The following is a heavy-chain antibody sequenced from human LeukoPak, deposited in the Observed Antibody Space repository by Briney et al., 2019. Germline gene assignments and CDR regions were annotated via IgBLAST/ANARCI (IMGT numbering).Heavy chain of an antibody. CDR3: AKMGSGSYSGDAFDI. CDR2: IRNDGSNK. J-gene: IGHJ3*02. Sequence: GGSLRLSCAASGFTFSSYGMHWVRQAPGKGLEWVAFIRNDGSNKYYADSVKGRFTISRDNSKNTLYLQMNSLRAEDTAVYYCAKMGSGSYSGDAFDIWGQGTMVTVSS. D-gene: IGHD1-26*01. CDR1: GFTFSSYG. V-gene: IGHV3-30*02.